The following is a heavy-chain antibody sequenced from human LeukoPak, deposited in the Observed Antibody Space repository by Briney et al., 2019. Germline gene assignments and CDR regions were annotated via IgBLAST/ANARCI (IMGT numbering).Heavy chain of an antibody. CDR3: AKDQSGSAYYYYGMDV. V-gene: IGHV3-30*18. CDR1: GFTFSSYA. J-gene: IGHJ6*02. Sequence: AGGSLRLSCAASGFTFSSYAMSWVRQAPGKGLEWVAVISYDGSNKYYADSVKGRFTISRDNSKNTLYLQMNSLRAEDTAVYYCAKDQSGSAYYYYGMDVWGQGTTVTVSS. CDR2: ISYDGSNK. D-gene: IGHD3-10*01.